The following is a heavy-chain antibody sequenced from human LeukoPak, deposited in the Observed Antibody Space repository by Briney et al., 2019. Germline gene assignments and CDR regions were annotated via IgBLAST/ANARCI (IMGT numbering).Heavy chain of an antibody. CDR1: GFTFSTYD. CDR3: ARAELLSLDY. D-gene: IGHD2-21*02. J-gene: IGHJ4*02. CDR2: IDTAGDT. V-gene: IGHV3-13*01. Sequence: PGGSLRLSCAASGFTFSTYDMHWVRQPTGKGLEWVSAIDTAGDTYYPDSVKGRFTISRENAKNSLFLQMNSLRAGDTAVYYCARAELLSLDYWGQGTLVTVSS.